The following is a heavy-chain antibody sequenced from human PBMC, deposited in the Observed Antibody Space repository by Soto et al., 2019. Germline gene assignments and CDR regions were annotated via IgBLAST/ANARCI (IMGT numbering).Heavy chain of an antibody. J-gene: IGHJ3*02. CDR3: ARGLVQQLVHGDDAFDI. D-gene: IGHD6-13*01. CDR2: IIPIFGTA. Sequence: QVQLVQSGAEVKKPGSSVKVSCKASGGTFSSYAISWVRQAPGQGLEWMGGIIPIFGTANYAQKFQGRVTITADEYTSTDYMELSSLRSEDTAVYYCARGLVQQLVHGDDAFDIWGQGTMVTVSS. V-gene: IGHV1-69*01. CDR1: GGTFSSYA.